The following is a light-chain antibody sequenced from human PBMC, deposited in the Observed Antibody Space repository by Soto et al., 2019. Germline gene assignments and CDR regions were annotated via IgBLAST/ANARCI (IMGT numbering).Light chain of an antibody. CDR2: AAF. CDR1: EDISTW. Sequence: DIQMTQSPSSVSASVGDRVTITCRSSEDISTWLALYQQKPGKGPKVLIYAAFSLQRGVPLRFSGSGSGTDFTLTISSLQPEYFGTYYFHHGDSFPLITFGRGTRLEIK. J-gene: IGKJ5*01. V-gene: IGKV1-12*01. CDR3: HHGDSFPLIT.